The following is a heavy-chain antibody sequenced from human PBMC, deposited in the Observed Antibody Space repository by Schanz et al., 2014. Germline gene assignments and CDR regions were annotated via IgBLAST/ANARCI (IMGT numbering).Heavy chain of an antibody. V-gene: IGHV4-39*01. J-gene: IGHJ4*02. Sequence: QVQLQESGPGLVKPSENLSLTCTVSDGSISSSSYYWGWIRQPPGKGLEWIGSIYQSGTTYYSPPLKGRATIPVDPSKTKSPQNLSSVTAADTAVYYCARPGGSSWSFAYWGLGRLVIVSS. CDR3: ARPGGSSWSFAY. CDR2: IYQSGTT. CDR1: DGSISSSSYY. D-gene: IGHD6-13*01.